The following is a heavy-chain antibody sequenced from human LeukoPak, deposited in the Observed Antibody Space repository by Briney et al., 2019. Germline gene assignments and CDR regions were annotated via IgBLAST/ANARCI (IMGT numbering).Heavy chain of an antibody. CDR2: ISYDGSNK. V-gene: IGHV3-30-3*01. J-gene: IGHJ5*02. D-gene: IGHD6-6*01. CDR1: GFTFSSYA. CDR3: ASIAARLGNWFDP. Sequence: GRSLRLSCAASGFTFSSYAMHWVRQAPGKGLEWVAVISYDGSNKYYADSVKGRFTISRDNSKNTLYLQMNSLRAEDTAVHYCASIAARLGNWFDPWGQGTLVTVSS.